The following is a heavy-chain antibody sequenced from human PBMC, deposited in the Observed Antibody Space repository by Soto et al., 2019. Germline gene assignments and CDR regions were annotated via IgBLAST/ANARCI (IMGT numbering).Heavy chain of an antibody. CDR3: ARRTGDY. V-gene: IGHV4-59*08. D-gene: IGHD3-10*01. CDR1: GDSISSYY. Sequence: SETLSLTCTVSGDSISSYYWSWIRQPPGKGLEWIGYSYSSGTTNYNPSLRSRVTISVDTSKNQFSLKLRSVTTADTAVYYCARRTGDYWGQGTLVTVSS. J-gene: IGHJ4*02. CDR2: SYSSGTT.